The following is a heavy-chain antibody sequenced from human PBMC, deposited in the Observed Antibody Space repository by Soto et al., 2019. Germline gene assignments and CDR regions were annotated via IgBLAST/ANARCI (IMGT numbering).Heavy chain of an antibody. CDR1: GDSVSRYY. Sequence: PSETLSLTCTVSGDSVSRYYWSWIRQPPGKGLEWIGYIYSSGSTNDNPYHKRRVTKSLDTSKNQFTQRMTPMTAADTALYYCVRHVHSSSWGVDVWGQGTTVT. CDR2: IYSSGST. V-gene: IGHV4-4*08. CDR3: VRHVHSSSWGVDV. D-gene: IGHD6-13*01. J-gene: IGHJ6*02.